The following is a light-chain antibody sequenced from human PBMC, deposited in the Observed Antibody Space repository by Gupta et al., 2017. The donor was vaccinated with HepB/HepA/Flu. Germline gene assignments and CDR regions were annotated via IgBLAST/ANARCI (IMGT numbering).Light chain of an antibody. CDR3: QSYDTSLSGAVV. J-gene: IGLJ2*01. V-gene: IGLV1-40*01. CDR2: DDK. Sequence: QSVLTQPPSVSGAPGQRVTISCTGSSSNLGAGYFVHWYQQVPGTTPKVLIYDDKNRPSGVPDRFSGSKSGTSASLAITGLQAEDEADYYCQSYDTSLSGAVVCGGGTKLSVL. CDR1: SSNLGAGYF.